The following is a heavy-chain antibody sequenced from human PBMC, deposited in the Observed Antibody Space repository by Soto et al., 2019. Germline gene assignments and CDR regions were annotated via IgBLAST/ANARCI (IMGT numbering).Heavy chain of an antibody. J-gene: IGHJ4*02. V-gene: IGHV3-48*02. CDR3: ARADHLDYGGNSGWDRYYFDY. CDR2: ISSSSSTI. CDR1: GFTFSSYS. D-gene: IGHD4-17*01. Sequence: EVQLVESGGGLVQPGGSLRLSCAASGFTFSSYSMNWVRRAPGKGLEWVSYISSSSSTIYYADSVKGRFTISRDNAKNSLYLQMNSLRDEDTAVYYCARADHLDYGGNSGWDRYYFDYWGQGTLVTVSS.